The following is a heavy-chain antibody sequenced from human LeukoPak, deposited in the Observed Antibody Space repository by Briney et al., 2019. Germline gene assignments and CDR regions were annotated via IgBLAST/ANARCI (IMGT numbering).Heavy chain of an antibody. J-gene: IGHJ4*02. CDR2: IFHGGST. CDR1: GGSISSYY. Sequence: SETLSLTCTVSGGSISSYYWSWIRQPPGKGLEWIGYIFHGGSTYYNPSLKSRVAISVDRSKNQFSLKLSSVTAADTAVYYCATYMIVPATFDYWGQGTLVTVSS. V-gene: IGHV4-59*12. CDR3: ATYMIVPATFDY. D-gene: IGHD2-2*01.